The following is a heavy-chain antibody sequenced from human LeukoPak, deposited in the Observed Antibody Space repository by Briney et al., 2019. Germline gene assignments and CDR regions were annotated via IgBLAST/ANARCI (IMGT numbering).Heavy chain of an antibody. CDR1: GGSFSGYY. Sequence: SETLSLTCAVYGGSFSGYYWGWIRQPPGKGLEWIGEINHSGSTNYNPSLKSRVTISVDTSKNQFSLKLSSVTAADTAVYYCARAFYGDYEVADASDIWGQGTMVTVSS. V-gene: IGHV4-34*01. CDR3: ARAFYGDYEVADASDI. CDR2: INHSGST. D-gene: IGHD4-17*01. J-gene: IGHJ3*02.